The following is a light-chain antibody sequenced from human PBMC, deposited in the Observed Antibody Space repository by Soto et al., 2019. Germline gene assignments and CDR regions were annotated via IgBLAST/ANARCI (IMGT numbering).Light chain of an antibody. J-gene: IGLJ1*01. CDR2: EGS. CDR3: GSHAGTATYV. V-gene: IGLV2-23*01. CDR1: SSDVGSYDL. Sequence: QSALAQPASVSGSPGQSMTISCTGTSSDVGSYDLVSWYQQHPGKAPKLMIYEGSKRPSGLSNRFSGSKSGNTASLTISGLQAEDEADYYCGSHAGTATYVFGTGTKVTVL.